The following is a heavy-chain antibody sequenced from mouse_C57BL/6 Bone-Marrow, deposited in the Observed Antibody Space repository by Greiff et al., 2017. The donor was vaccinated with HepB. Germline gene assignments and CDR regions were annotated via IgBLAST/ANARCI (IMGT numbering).Heavy chain of an antibody. Sequence: QVQLKQPGAELVKPGASVKMSCKASGYTFTSYWITWVNQRPGQGLEWIGDIYPGSGSTNYNEKFKSKATLTVDTSSSTAYMQLSSLTSEDSAVYYCARDGYRYYLDYWGQGTAVTVSS. V-gene: IGHV1-55*01. CDR3: ARDGYRYYLDY. CDR1: GYTFTSYW. CDR2: IYPGSGST. D-gene: IGHD2-12*01. J-gene: IGHJ4*01.